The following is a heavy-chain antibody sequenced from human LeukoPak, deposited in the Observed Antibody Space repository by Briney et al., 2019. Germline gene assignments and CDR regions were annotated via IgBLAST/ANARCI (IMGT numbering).Heavy chain of an antibody. Sequence: PSETLSLTCTVSGGSISNSYWSWIRQPPGKGLEWIGYIYYSGSSNYNPSLKSRVTISVDTSKNQFSLKLSSVTAAGTAVYYCARLRDLYNIFDYWGQGTLVTVSS. CDR2: IYYSGSS. D-gene: IGHD1-1*01. CDR3: ARLRDLYNIFDY. J-gene: IGHJ4*02. CDR1: GGSISNSY. V-gene: IGHV4-59*12.